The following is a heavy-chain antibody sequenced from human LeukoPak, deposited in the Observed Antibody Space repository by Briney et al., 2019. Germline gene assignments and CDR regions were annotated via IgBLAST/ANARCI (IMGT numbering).Heavy chain of an antibody. CDR1: GFIVSNNY. Sequence: GGSLRLSCAVSGFIVSNNYMSWVRQAPGKGLEWVSVVDSEGSTYYADSVKGRFSISRDESKNTLYLQMNSLRAEDTAVYYCAKYVVITSVGAFDIWGQGTMVTVSS. D-gene: IGHD3-22*01. V-gene: IGHV3-66*01. CDR3: AKYVVITSVGAFDI. J-gene: IGHJ3*02. CDR2: VDSEGST.